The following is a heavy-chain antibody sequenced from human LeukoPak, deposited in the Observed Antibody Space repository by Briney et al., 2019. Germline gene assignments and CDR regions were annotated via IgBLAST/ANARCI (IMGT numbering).Heavy chain of an antibody. J-gene: IGHJ4*02. V-gene: IGHV1-46*01. Sequence: GASVKVSCKASGYTFTSYYMHWVRQAPRQGLEWMGIINPSGGSTSYAQKFQGRVTMTRDTSTSTVYMELSSLRSEDTAVYYCARSTAGELFDYWGQGTLVTVSS. D-gene: IGHD1-26*01. CDR3: ARSTAGELFDY. CDR2: INPSGGST. CDR1: GYTFTSYY.